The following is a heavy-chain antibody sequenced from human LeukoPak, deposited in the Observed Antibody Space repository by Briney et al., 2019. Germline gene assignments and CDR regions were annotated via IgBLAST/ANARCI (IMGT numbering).Heavy chain of an antibody. Sequence: GESLKISCKGSGYSFTSYWIGWVRQMPGKGLEWRGIIYPVDSDTRYSPSFQGQVTSSADKSISTAYLQWRSLKASDTAMYYCATSDRALSPFHHWGQGTLVTVSS. D-gene: IGHD1-26*01. V-gene: IGHV5-51*01. CDR3: ATSDRALSPFHH. CDR2: IYPVDSDT. CDR1: GYSFTSYW. J-gene: IGHJ1*01.